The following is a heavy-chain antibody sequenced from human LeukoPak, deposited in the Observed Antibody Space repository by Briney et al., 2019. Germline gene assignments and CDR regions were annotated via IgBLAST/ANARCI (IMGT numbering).Heavy chain of an antibody. V-gene: IGHV3-15*01. CDR2: IKSKTDGGTT. CDR3: TTVPYCSGGSCYSTYGDYPPYYYYGMDV. CDR1: GFTVSSNY. D-gene: IGHD2-15*01. J-gene: IGHJ6*02. Sequence: GGSLRLSCAASGFTVSSNYMSWVRQTPGKGLEWVGRIKSKTDGGTTDYAAPVKGRFTISRDDSKNTLYLQMNSLKTEDTAVYYCTTVPYCSGGSCYSTYGDYPPYYYYGMDVWGQGTTVTVSS.